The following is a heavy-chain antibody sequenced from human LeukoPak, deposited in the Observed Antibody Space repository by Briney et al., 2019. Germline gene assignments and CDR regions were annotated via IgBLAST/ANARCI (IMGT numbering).Heavy chain of an antibody. V-gene: IGHV4-34*01. Sequence: PSETLSLTCAVYGGSFSDYYRSWIRQPPGKGLEWIGEINDSGSTNYNPSLKSRVTISVDTSKNQFSLKLSSVTAADTALYYCAREVRYCSGGSCLGVNWFDPWGQGTLVTVSS. D-gene: IGHD2-15*01. CDR3: AREVRYCSGGSCLGVNWFDP. CDR2: INDSGST. J-gene: IGHJ5*02. CDR1: GGSFSDYY.